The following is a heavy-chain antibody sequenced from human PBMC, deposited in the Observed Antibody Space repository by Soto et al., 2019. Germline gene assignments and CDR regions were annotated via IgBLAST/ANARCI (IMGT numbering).Heavy chain of an antibody. D-gene: IGHD2-15*01. Sequence: GSLRLSCSASGFIFSESTIYWVRQVPGKGLEAISAVSTSGRSTYYADSVKDRFAISRDNSKNTLFLQMGSLRPEDTAIYYCVKQAHGLDGVAFDYWGQGTQVTVSS. CDR2: VSTSGRST. CDR1: GFIFSEST. J-gene: IGHJ4*02. CDR3: VKQAHGLDGVAFDY. V-gene: IGHV3-64D*06.